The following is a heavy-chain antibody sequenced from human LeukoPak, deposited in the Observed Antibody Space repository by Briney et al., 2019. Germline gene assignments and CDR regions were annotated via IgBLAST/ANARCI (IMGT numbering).Heavy chain of an antibody. CDR3: ARSVPYGSGSYYFPFDP. CDR2: INPSGGST. V-gene: IGHV1-46*01. CDR1: GYTFTSYY. Sequence: ASVNVSCKASGYTFTSYYMHWVRQAPGQGLEWMGIINPSGGSTSYAQTFQGRVTMTRDTSTSTVYMELSSLRSEDTAVYYCARSVPYGSGSYYFPFDPWGQGTLVTVSS. D-gene: IGHD3-10*01. J-gene: IGHJ5*02.